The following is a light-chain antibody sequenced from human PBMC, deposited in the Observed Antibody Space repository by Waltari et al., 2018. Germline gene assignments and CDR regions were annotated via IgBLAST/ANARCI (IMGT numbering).Light chain of an antibody. J-gene: IGKJ1*01. CDR3: QHYVRLPAT. Sequence: EIVLPQSPGTLSLSPGEGATLSCRASQSISSYLAWYQQKPGQAPRLLMYSASRRATGIPDRFSGSGSGTDFSLTISRLEPEDSAVYYCQHYVRLPATFGQGTKVEVK. CDR1: QSISSY. CDR2: SAS. V-gene: IGKV3-20*01.